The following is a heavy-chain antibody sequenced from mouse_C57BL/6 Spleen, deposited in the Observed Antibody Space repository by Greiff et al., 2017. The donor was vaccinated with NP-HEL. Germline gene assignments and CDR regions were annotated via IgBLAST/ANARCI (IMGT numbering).Heavy chain of an antibody. CDR1: GFTFSSYA. V-gene: IGHV5-4*01. CDR2: ISDGGSYT. D-gene: IGHD4-1*01. Sequence: EVQRVESGGGLVKPGGSLKLSCAASGFTFSSYAMSWVRQTPEKRLEWVATISDGGSYTYYPDNVKGRFTISRDNAKNNLYLQMSHLKSEDTAMYYCARTNWDDAMDYWGQGTSVTVSS. CDR3: ARTNWDDAMDY. J-gene: IGHJ4*01.